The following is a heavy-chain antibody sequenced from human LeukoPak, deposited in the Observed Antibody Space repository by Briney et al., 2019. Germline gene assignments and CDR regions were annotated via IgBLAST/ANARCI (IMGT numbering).Heavy chain of an antibody. V-gene: IGHV4-59*01. CDR2: IYYSGST. CDR1: GGSIRGYF. CDR3: AMAYSSSWYYFDY. J-gene: IGHJ4*02. Sequence: SETLSLTCTVSGGSIRGYFWTWIRQPPGKGLEWIGYIYYSGSTNYNPSLKSRVTIAVDTSKNQFSLRLNSVTAADTAVYYCAMAYSSSWYYFDYWGQGTLVTVSS. D-gene: IGHD6-13*01.